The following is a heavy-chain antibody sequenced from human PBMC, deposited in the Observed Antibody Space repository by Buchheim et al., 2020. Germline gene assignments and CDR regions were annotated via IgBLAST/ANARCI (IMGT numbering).Heavy chain of an antibody. Sequence: QVQLVESGGGVVQPGRSLRLSCAASGFTFSSYAMHWVRQAPGKGLEWVAVISYDGSNKYYADSVKGRFTISRDNSKNTLYLQMNSLSAEDTAVYYCARDSVVATIWDNWFDPWGQGTL. J-gene: IGHJ5*02. CDR2: ISYDGSNK. D-gene: IGHD5-12*01. V-gene: IGHV3-30-3*01. CDR3: ARDSVVATIWDNWFDP. CDR1: GFTFSSYA.